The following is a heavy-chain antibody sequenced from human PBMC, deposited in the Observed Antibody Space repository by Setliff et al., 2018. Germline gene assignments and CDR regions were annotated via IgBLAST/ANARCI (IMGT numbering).Heavy chain of an antibody. J-gene: IGHJ4*02. CDR3: ARGGLASARRKGVFEH. Sequence: GASVKVSCKASGYSFTRYYMHWLRQAPGQGLEWMGIINTGGGSASYAQKFQGRVSMTSDTSTSKVYMEVTILSSDDTAIYYCARGGLASARRKGVFEHWGQGTLVTSPQ. CDR2: INTGGGSA. D-gene: IGHD6-6*01. CDR1: GYSFTRYY. V-gene: IGHV1-46*01.